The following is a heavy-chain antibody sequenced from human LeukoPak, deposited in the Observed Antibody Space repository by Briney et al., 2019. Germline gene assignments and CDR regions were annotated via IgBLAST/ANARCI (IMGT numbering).Heavy chain of an antibody. CDR1: GGSFSGYY. J-gene: IGHJ3*02. Sequence: SETLSLTCAVYGGSFSGYYWSWIRQPPGKGLEWIGEINHSGSTNYNPSLKSRVTITVDTSKNQFSLKLSSVTAADTAVYYCARSRLKYYDFWSGYSQGAFDIWAKGQWSPSLQ. CDR3: ARSRLKYYDFWSGYSQGAFDI. V-gene: IGHV4-34*01. CDR2: INHSGST. D-gene: IGHD3-3*01.